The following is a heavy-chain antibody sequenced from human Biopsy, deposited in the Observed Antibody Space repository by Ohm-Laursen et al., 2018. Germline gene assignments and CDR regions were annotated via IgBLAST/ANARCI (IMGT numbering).Heavy chain of an antibody. CDR3: ARDGKYDSRGY. V-gene: IGHV1-18*01. D-gene: IGHD3-22*01. Sequence: ASVKVSCKASGYTFTRYAISWVRQAPGQGLEWVGYIGGDNGDTNYAQKFQGRVTMTTDTSTSTAYMELRSLRSDDTAFYYCARDGKYDSRGYWGPGTLVTVSS. CDR1: GYTFTRYA. CDR2: IGGDNGDT. J-gene: IGHJ4*02.